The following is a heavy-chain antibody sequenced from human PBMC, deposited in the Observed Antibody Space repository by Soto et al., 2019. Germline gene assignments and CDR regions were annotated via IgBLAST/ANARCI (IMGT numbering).Heavy chain of an antibody. CDR1: VDSITTYY. Sequence: SETLSLTCTVSVDSITTYYWNWIRQPAGKGLEWIGRIDASGNTNYNPSLNSRVTLSVDTSKKQFSLKLTSVTAADTAVYCCARFSNNWFQTEGMDVWGQGTTVTVSS. CDR2: IDASGNT. J-gene: IGHJ6*02. D-gene: IGHD1-1*01. CDR3: ARFSNNWFQTEGMDV. V-gene: IGHV4-4*07.